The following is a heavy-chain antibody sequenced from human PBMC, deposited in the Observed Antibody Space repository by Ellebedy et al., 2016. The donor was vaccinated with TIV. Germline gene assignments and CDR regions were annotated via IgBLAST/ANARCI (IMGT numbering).Heavy chain of an antibody. Sequence: GESLKISCAASGFTVSASYMYWVRQAPGKGLEWVSLLYSGDKPYYAESVKGRFPVSRDDSKDTLDLQMNSLRADDTAVYYCARTDCSGGSCYSFFQYWGQGTPVTVSS. J-gene: IGHJ1*01. D-gene: IGHD2-15*01. V-gene: IGHV3-53*01. CDR1: GFTVSASY. CDR3: ARTDCSGGSCYSFFQY. CDR2: LYSGDKP.